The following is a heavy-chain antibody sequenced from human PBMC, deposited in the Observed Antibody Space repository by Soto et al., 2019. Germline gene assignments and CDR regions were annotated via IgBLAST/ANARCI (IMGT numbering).Heavy chain of an antibody. CDR2: INPNSVGT. D-gene: IGHD3-10*01. CDR1: GYTFTGHY. Sequence: QVPLVQSGAEVKKPGASVKVSCKASGYTFTGHYMHWVRQAPGQGLEWMGWINPNSVGTNYAQKFQGRVTMTRDTSISTAYMELSRLRSDDTAVYYCAREPMVRAAHGFDVWGQGTMVTVSS. V-gene: IGHV1-2*02. J-gene: IGHJ3*01. CDR3: AREPMVRAAHGFDV.